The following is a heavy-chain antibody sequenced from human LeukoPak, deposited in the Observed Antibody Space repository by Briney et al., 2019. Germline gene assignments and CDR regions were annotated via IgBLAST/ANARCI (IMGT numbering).Heavy chain of an antibody. Sequence: GGSLRLSCAASGFTFSSYSMNWVRQAPGKGLEWVSYISSSSSTIYYADSVKGRFTISRDNAKNSLYLQMNSLRAEDTAVYYCARADCSSTSCYDYYYYGMDVWGQGTRVTVSS. CDR1: GFTFSSYS. CDR3: ARADCSSTSCYDYYYYGMDV. CDR2: ISSSSSTI. J-gene: IGHJ6*02. D-gene: IGHD2-2*01. V-gene: IGHV3-48*01.